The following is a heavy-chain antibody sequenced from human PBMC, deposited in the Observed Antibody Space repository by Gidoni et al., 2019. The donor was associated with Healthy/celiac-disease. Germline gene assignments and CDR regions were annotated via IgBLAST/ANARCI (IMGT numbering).Heavy chain of an antibody. J-gene: IGHJ4*02. Sequence: QVQLVESGGGVVQPGRSLRLPCSASGFTFSSYGMHWVRQAPGKGLGWVAVIWYDGSNKYYADSVKGRFTISRDNSKNTLYLQMNSLRAEDTAVYYCASAYSSGCPDYWGQGTLVTVSS. V-gene: IGHV3-33*01. D-gene: IGHD6-19*01. CDR2: IWYDGSNK. CDR1: GFTFSSYG. CDR3: ASAYSSGCPDY.